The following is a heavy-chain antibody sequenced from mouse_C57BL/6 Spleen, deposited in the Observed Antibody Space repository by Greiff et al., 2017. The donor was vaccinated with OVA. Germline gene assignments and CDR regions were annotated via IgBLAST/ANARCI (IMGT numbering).Heavy chain of an antibody. J-gene: IGHJ2*01. Sequence: VHLVESGAELVRPGASVTLSCKASGYTFTDYEMHWVKQTPVHGLEWIGAIDPETGGTAYNQKFKGKAILTADKSSSTAYMELRSLTSEDSAVYYCTSSFDYWGQGTTLTVSS. CDR3: TSSFDY. V-gene: IGHV1-15*01. CDR2: IDPETGGT. CDR1: GYTFTDYE.